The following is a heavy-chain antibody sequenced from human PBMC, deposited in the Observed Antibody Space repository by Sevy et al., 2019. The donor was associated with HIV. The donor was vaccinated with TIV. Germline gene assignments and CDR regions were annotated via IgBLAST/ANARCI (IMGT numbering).Heavy chain of an antibody. CDR1: GYTFTSYD. J-gene: IGHJ6*02. D-gene: IGHD6-13*01. V-gene: IGHV1-8*01. CDR3: ARADLDSSTFFYYYGMDV. Sequence: ASVKVSCKTSGYTFTSYDISWVRQATGQGLEWMGWMNPDSGKRGYAQKFQGRVTMTTNTSISTAYMELRSLRSEDSAVYYCARADLDSSTFFYYYGMDVWGQGTTVTVSS. CDR2: MNPDSGKR.